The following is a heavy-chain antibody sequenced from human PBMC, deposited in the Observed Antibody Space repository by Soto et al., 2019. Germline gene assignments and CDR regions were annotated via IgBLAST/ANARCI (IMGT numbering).Heavy chain of an antibody. Sequence: ASVKVSCKASGYTFTSYAMHWVRQAPGQRLEWMGWINAGNGNTKYSQKFQGRVTITRDTSASTAYMELSSLRSEDTAVYYCARGMDSSSSFDYWGQGTLVTVSS. CDR3: ARGMDSSSSFDY. J-gene: IGHJ4*02. CDR1: GYTFTSYA. V-gene: IGHV1-3*01. D-gene: IGHD6-6*01. CDR2: INAGNGNT.